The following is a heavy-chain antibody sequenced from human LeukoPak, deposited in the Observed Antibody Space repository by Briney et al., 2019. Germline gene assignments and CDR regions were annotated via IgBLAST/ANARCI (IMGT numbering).Heavy chain of an antibody. D-gene: IGHD2-15*01. V-gene: IGHV3-23*01. J-gene: IGHJ6*02. CDR3: AKVPSGAMMAPLGGMDV. CDR2: ITGSGSRT. CDR1: GXTFSNYA. Sequence: GGSLRLSCTAYGXTFSNYAVNWVRQTPGKGLEWVSSITGSGSRTYYADSVKGRFSISRDSSKNTLYIQMNSLRAEDTAIYYCAKVPSGAMMAPLGGMDVWGQGTTVTVSS.